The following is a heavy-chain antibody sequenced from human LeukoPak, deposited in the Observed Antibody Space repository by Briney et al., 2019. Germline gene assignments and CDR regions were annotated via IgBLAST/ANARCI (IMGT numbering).Heavy chain of an antibody. Sequence: GGSLRLSCAASGFTVSINYMSWVRQAPGKGLEWVSVIYSGDNTYYADSVKGRFTISRDNSKNTLYLQMNSLRAEDTAVYYCARHGSITMIRGRLRYYYMDVWGKGTTVTISS. CDR1: GFTVSINY. D-gene: IGHD3-10*01. J-gene: IGHJ6*03. CDR2: IYSGDNT. V-gene: IGHV3-66*04. CDR3: ARHGSITMIRGRLRYYYMDV.